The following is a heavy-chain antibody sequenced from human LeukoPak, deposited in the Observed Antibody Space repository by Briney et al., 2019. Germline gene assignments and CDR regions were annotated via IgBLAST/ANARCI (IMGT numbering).Heavy chain of an antibody. CDR3: AKDRAWASSSPYYFDY. CDR2: ISGSGGST. Sequence: AGGSLRLSCAASGFTFSSYAMSWVRQAPGKGLEWVSAISGSGGSTYYADSVKGRFTISRDNSKNTLYLQMNSLRAEDTAVYYCAKDRAWASSSPYYFDYWGQGTLVTVSS. D-gene: IGHD6-6*01. V-gene: IGHV3-23*01. J-gene: IGHJ4*02. CDR1: GFTFSSYA.